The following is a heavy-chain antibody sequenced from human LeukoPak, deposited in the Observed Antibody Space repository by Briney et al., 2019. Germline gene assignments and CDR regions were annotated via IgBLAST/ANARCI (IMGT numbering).Heavy chain of an antibody. CDR2: ISYDGSNK. CDR3: AKESGSRGVGQYFNY. V-gene: IGHV3-30*04. D-gene: IGHD1-26*01. Sequence: GGSLRLSCAASGFTFSSYAMHWVRQAPGKGLEWMAVISYDGSNKYYADSVKGRFTISRDNSKNTLYLQMNSLRAEDTAVYYCAKESGSRGVGQYFNYWGQGTLVTVSS. J-gene: IGHJ4*02. CDR1: GFTFSSYA.